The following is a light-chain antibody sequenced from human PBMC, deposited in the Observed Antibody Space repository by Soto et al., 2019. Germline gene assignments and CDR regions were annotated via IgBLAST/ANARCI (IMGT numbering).Light chain of an antibody. V-gene: IGKV3-11*01. J-gene: IGKJ4*01. CDR1: QSVSSY. Sequence: EIVLTQSPATLSLSPGERVTLSCRASQSVSSYLAWYQQKPGQAPSLLIYDASNRATGIPARFSGSGSGTDFTLTIRSLEPEDFAVYYCQQRSNWPPALTFGGGTKVEIK. CDR3: QQRSNWPPALT. CDR2: DAS.